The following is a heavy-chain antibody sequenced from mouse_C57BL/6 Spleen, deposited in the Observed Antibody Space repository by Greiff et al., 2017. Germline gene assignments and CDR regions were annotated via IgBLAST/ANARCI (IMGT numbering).Heavy chain of an antibody. J-gene: IGHJ3*01. CDR2: IDPEAGET. Sequence: VQLQQSGAELVKPGASVKLSCTASGFYIKDYYMHWVKQRTEQGLEWIGRIDPEAGETKYAPKFQGKATITADTSSNTAYLQLSSLTSEDTAVYYCAYYGRSPAWFAYWGQGTLVTVSA. CDR1: GFYIKDYY. CDR3: AYYGRSPAWFAY. D-gene: IGHD1-1*01. V-gene: IGHV14-2*01.